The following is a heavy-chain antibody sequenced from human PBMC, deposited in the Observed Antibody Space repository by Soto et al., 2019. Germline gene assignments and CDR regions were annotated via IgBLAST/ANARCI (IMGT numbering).Heavy chain of an antibody. Sequence: GGSLRLSCAASGFTFSSYWMSWVRQAPGKGLEWVANIKQDGSEKYYVDSVKGRFTISRDNAKNSLYLQMNSLRAEDTAVYYCARVSYNWNYVFFDYWGQGTLVTVSS. CDR3: ARVSYNWNYVFFDY. J-gene: IGHJ4*02. D-gene: IGHD1-7*01. V-gene: IGHV3-7*05. CDR1: GFTFSSYW. CDR2: IKQDGSEK.